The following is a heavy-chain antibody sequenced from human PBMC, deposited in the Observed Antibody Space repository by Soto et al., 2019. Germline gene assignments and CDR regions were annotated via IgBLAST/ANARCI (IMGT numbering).Heavy chain of an antibody. J-gene: IGHJ5*02. CDR2: INYSGST. CDR3: ARYDYSSSSDWFDP. CDR1: GGSFSSSSHY. Sequence: PSETLSPTYIVSGGSFSSSSHYWGWIRRPPGKGLEWIGSINYSGSTYYNPSLKSRVTISVDTSENQFSLKLSSVTAADTAVYYCARYDYSSSSDWFDPWGQGTLVTVSS. V-gene: IGHV4-39*01. D-gene: IGHD6-6*01.